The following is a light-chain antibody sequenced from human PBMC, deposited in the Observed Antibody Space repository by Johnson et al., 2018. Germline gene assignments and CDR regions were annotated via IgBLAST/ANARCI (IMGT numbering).Light chain of an antibody. CDR2: ENN. CDR3: GTGDSSLSSGNV. CDR1: SSNIGNNY. J-gene: IGLJ1*01. Sequence: QSVLTQPPSVSAAPGQKVTISCSGSSSNIGNNYVSWYQQLPGTAPKLLIYENNKRHSGIPDRFSGSKSSTSDTLGITGLTTRDEAYYYCGTGDSSLSSGNVFRTGTKVTVL. V-gene: IGLV1-51*02.